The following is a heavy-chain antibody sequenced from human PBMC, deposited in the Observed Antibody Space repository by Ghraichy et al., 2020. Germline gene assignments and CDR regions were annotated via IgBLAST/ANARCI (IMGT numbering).Heavy chain of an antibody. J-gene: IGHJ3*02. CDR3: ARSINYDSSGYHAFDI. Sequence: SVKVSCKASGYTFTYRYLHWVRQAPGQALEWMGWITPFNGNTNYAQKFQDRVTITRDRSMSTAYMELSSLRSEDTAMYYCARSINYDSSGYHAFDIWGQGTMVTVSS. V-gene: IGHV1-45*02. CDR2: ITPFNGNT. CDR1: GYTFTYRY. D-gene: IGHD3-22*01.